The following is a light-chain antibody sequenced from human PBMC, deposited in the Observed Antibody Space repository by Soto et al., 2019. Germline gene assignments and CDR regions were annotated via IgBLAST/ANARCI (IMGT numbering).Light chain of an antibody. CDR3: QQSSNWPLT. V-gene: IGKV3-11*01. CDR1: QSVRNY. J-gene: IGKJ3*01. Sequence: EIVLTQSPATLSLSPGERATLSCRASQSVRNYLAWYQQKPGQSPRLLIYDASNRATDIPARFSGNGSGTDFSLTINSLEPEDFAVYFCQQSSNWPLTFGPGTKVDIK. CDR2: DAS.